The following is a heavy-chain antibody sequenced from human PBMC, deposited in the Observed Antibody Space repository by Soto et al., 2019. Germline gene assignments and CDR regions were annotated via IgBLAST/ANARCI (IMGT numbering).Heavy chain of an antibody. V-gene: IGHV1-8*01. CDR3: ARVVRFFGGHAGY. CDR2: MNTNTGNT. Sequence: ASVKVYCKASGYTFTEFDINWVRQAPGQGLEWMGWMNTNTGNTGYAQKFQGRVTMTRDTSISTAYMELRRLRSEATAVYYCARVVRFFGGHAGYWGQGTLVTVSS. D-gene: IGHD3-3*01. CDR1: GYTFTEFD. J-gene: IGHJ4*02.